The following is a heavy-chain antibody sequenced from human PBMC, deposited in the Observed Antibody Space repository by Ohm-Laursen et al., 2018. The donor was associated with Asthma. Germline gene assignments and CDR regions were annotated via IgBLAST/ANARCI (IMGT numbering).Heavy chain of an antibody. V-gene: IGHV3-30*03. D-gene: IGHD3-3*01. CDR1: GFAFSTYG. CDR2: ISYHGSNQ. J-gene: IGHJ4*02. CDR3: ARDVMEWYLPAFDF. Sequence: SLRLSCSAPGFAFSTYGMHWVRQAPGKGLEWVAVISYHGSNQFYTNSVNGRFTVSRDDSKNTLYLQMNSLRPDDTAVYYCARDVMEWYLPAFDFWGQGTLVTVSS.